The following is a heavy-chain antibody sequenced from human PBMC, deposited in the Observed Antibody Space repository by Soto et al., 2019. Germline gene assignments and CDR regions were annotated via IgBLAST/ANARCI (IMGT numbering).Heavy chain of an antibody. D-gene: IGHD3-3*01. CDR3: ARVGIRFLEWPRPYYGMDV. CDR2: IYYSGST. Sequence: SETLSLTCTVSGDSISSYYWSWIRQPPGKGLEWIGYIYYSGSTNYNPSLKSRVTISVDTSKNQFSLKLSSVTAADTAVYYCARVGIRFLEWPRPYYGMDVWGQGTTVTVS. V-gene: IGHV4-59*01. J-gene: IGHJ6*02. CDR1: GDSISSYY.